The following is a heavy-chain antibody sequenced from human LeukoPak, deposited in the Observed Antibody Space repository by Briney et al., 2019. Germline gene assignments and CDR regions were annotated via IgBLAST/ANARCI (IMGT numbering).Heavy chain of an antibody. CDR1: GFTFSDYY. V-gene: IGHV3-11*01. CDR3: AREIQYYYGSGSYGFDY. Sequence: GGSLRLSCAASGFTFSDYYMSWIRQAPGKGLEWVSYISSSGSTIYYADSVKGRFTISRDNAKNSLSLQMNSLRAEDTAVYYCAREIQYYYGSGSYGFDYWGQGTLVTVSS. J-gene: IGHJ4*02. CDR2: ISSSGSTI. D-gene: IGHD3-10*01.